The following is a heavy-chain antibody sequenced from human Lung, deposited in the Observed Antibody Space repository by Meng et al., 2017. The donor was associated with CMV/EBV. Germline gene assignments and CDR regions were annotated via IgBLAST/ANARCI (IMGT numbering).Heavy chain of an antibody. CDR2: IIPIFGTA. CDR1: GGTFSSYA. J-gene: IGHJ4*02. CDR3: ARNPPRGYSYGWDDY. Sequence: XVXVSXXASGGTFSSYAISWVRQAPGQGLEWMGGIIPIFGTANYAQKFQGRVTITTDESTSTAYMELSSLRSEDTAGYYCARNPPRGYSYGWDDYWGQGTLVXVSS. D-gene: IGHD5-18*01. V-gene: IGHV1-69*05.